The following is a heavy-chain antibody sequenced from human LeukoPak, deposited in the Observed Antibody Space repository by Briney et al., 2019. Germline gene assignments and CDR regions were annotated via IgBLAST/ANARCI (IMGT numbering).Heavy chain of an antibody. V-gene: IGHV3-23*01. CDR2: IGGGGGST. J-gene: IGHJ3*02. D-gene: IGHD3-10*01. CDR1: GFTFSSYA. CDR3: AKDVPPPYGSGSYYDAFDI. Sequence: PGGSLRLSCAASGFTFSSYAMSWVRQAPGKGLEWVSAIGGGGGSTYYADSVKSRFTISRDNSKNTLYLQMNSLRAEDTAVYYCAKDVPPPYGSGSYYDAFDIWGQGTMVTVSS.